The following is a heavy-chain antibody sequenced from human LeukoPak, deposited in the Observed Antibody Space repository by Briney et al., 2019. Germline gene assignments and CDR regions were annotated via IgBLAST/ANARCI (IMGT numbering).Heavy chain of an antibody. CDR2: IYAGDSDT. CDR1: GYTFTSFW. Sequence: GESLKISCKGAGYTFTSFWIAWVRQMPGKGLEWMGIIYAGDSDTRYSPSFQGQVTISVDKSNSTAYLHWSSLTTSDTAMYFCARRGPFMGDALDFWGRGTMVTVAS. D-gene: IGHD3-10*01. J-gene: IGHJ3*01. CDR3: ARRGPFMGDALDF. V-gene: IGHV5-51*01.